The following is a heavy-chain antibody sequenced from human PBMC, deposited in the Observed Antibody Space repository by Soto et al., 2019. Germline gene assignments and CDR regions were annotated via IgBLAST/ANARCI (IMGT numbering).Heavy chain of an antibody. Sequence: AKFVQSGAEGKRPGASVKVPGRASGYTLTTYAMHWGRRAPGQRLEWMGWINAGNGNTKYSQKFQGRVTITRDTSASTAYMELSSLRSEDTAVYYCARGGPPIDYWGQGTLVTVSS. V-gene: IGHV1-3*01. CDR3: ARGGPPIDY. CDR1: GYTLTTYA. J-gene: IGHJ4*02. CDR2: INAGNGNT. D-gene: IGHD3-10*01.